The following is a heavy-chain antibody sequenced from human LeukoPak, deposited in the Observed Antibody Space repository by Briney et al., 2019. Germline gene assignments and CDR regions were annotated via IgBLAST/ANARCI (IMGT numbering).Heavy chain of an antibody. D-gene: IGHD3-10*01. CDR3: ARERITMVRGILDDAFDT. Sequence: GGSLRLSCAASGFTVSSNYMNWVRQAPGKGLEWVSVIYSGGSTYYADSVKGRFTISRDNPKNTLYLQMNNLRAEDTAVYYCARERITMVRGILDDAFDTWGQGTMVTVSS. V-gene: IGHV3-53*01. CDR2: IYSGGST. CDR1: GFTVSSNY. J-gene: IGHJ3*02.